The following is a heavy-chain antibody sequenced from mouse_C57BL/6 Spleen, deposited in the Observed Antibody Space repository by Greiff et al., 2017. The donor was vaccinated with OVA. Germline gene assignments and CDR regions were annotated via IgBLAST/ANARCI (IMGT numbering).Heavy chain of an antibody. J-gene: IGHJ4*01. D-gene: IGHD2-4*01. V-gene: IGHV5-17*01. CDR3: ATMITHYYAMDY. CDR2: ISSGSSTI. Sequence: DVKLVESGGGLVKPGGSLKLSCAASGFTFSDSGMHWVRQAPEKGLELVAYISSGSSTIYYADTVKGRFTISRDNAKNTLFLQMTSLRSEDTAMYYCATMITHYYAMDYWGQGTSVTVSS. CDR1: GFTFSDSG.